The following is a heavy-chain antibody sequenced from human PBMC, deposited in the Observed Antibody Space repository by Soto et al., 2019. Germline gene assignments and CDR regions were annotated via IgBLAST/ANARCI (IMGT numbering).Heavy chain of an antibody. V-gene: IGHV1-69*13. J-gene: IGHJ4*02. Sequence: SVKVSCKASGGTFSSYAISWVRQAPGQGLEWMGGIIPIFGTANYAQKFQGRVTITADESTSTAYMELSSLRSEDTAVYYCARGPYYYDSSGYYYDFTYWGQRTLVTVSS. CDR2: IIPIFGTA. D-gene: IGHD3-22*01. CDR3: ARGPYYYDSSGYYYDFTY. CDR1: GGTFSSYA.